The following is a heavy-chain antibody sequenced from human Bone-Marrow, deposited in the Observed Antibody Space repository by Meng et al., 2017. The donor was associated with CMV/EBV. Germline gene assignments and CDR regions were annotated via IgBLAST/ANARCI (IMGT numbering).Heavy chain of an antibody. J-gene: IGHJ6*02. V-gene: IGHV3-30*02. CDR1: GFTFSSYG. CDR3: AKDPGRITIFGVVQGNYYYYYGMDV. D-gene: IGHD3-3*01. CDR2: IRYDGSNK. Sequence: GESLKISCAASGFTFSSYGMHWVRQAPGKGLEWVAFIRYDGSNKYYADSVKGRFTISRDNSKNTLYLQMNSLRAEDTAVYYCAKDPGRITIFGVVQGNYYYYYGMDVCGQGTTVTVSS.